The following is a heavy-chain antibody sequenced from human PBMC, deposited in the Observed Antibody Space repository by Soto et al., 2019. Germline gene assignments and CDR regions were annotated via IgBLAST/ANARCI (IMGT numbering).Heavy chain of an antibody. CDR1: GYTFTSYG. D-gene: IGHD5-18*01. V-gene: IGHV1-18*01. Sequence: GASVKVSCNASGYTFTSYGISWVRQAPGQGLEWMGWINAYNGNTKYAQKLQGRVTMTTDTSTSTAYMELRSLRSDDTAVYYCARDQAMAQFDYWGQGTLVTVSS. J-gene: IGHJ4*02. CDR3: ARDQAMAQFDY. CDR2: INAYNGNT.